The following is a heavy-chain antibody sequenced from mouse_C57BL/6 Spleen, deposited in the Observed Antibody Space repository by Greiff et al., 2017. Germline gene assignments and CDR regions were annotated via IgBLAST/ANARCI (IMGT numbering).Heavy chain of an antibody. CDR1: GYTFTSYW. V-gene: IGHV1-52*01. CDR2: IDPSDSDT. Sequence: QVQLQQPGAELVRPGSSVKLSCKASGYTFTSYWMHWVKQRPIQGLEWIGNIDPSDSDTHYNQKFKDKATLTVAKSSSTAYMQRSSLTSEDSAVYYCAIYDSGGYYYAMDYWGQGTSVTVSS. D-gene: IGHD2-3*01. J-gene: IGHJ4*01. CDR3: AIYDSGGYYYAMDY.